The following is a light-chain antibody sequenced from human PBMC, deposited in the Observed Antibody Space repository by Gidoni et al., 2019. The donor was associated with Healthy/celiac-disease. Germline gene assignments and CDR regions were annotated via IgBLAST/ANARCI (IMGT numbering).Light chain of an antibody. CDR2: EVS. V-gene: IGLV2-23*02. CDR1: SSDVGSYNL. Sequence: ALTQPASVSGSPGQSIPISCTGTSSDVGSYNLVSWYQQHPGKAPKLMIYEVSKRPSGVSNRFSGSKSGNTASLTISGLQAEDEADYYCCSYAGSSTPNWVFGGGTKLTVL. J-gene: IGLJ3*02. CDR3: CSYAGSSTPNWV.